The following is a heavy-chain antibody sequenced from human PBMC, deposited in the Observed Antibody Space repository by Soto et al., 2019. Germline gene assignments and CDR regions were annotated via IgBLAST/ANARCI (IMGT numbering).Heavy chain of an antibody. CDR3: AKDSHYDFWSGYREKNWFDP. J-gene: IGHJ5*02. CDR1: GFTFSNYW. Sequence: PGGSLRLSCAASGFTFSNYWMHWVRQVPGKGLVWVSGIRGDGTSTGYADSVKGRFTISRDNAKNSLYLQMNSLRAEDTALYYCAKDSHYDFWSGYREKNWFDPWGQGTLVTVSS. D-gene: IGHD3-3*01. CDR2: IRGDGTST. V-gene: IGHV3-74*01.